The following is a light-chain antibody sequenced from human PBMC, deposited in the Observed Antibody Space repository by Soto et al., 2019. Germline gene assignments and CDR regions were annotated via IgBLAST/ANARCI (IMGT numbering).Light chain of an antibody. CDR3: CSYAGSSTFHVV. CDR2: VGS. CDR1: SSDVGSYNL. V-gene: IGLV2-23*01. Sequence: QSVLTQPASVSGSPGQSITISCTGTSSDVGSYNLVSWYQQHPGKAPKLMIYVGSKRPSGVSNRFSGSKSGNTASLTISGLQAEDEADYYCCSYAGSSTFHVVFGGGTQLTVL. J-gene: IGLJ2*01.